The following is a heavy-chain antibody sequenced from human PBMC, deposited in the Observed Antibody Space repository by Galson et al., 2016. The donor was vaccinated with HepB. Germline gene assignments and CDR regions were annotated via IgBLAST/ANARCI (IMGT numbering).Heavy chain of an antibody. Sequence: CAISGDSVTNDETTWNWIRQSPSRGLEWLGRTHYRSQWFNEYAVSVKSRITINSDTSRNQFSLQLDSVTPDDTAAYFCTRGYMQTGMNVWGQGTTVTVSS. CDR3: TRGYMQTGMNV. D-gene: IGHD5-18*01. V-gene: IGHV6-1*01. J-gene: IGHJ6*02. CDR2: THYRSQWFN. CDR1: GDSVTNDETT.